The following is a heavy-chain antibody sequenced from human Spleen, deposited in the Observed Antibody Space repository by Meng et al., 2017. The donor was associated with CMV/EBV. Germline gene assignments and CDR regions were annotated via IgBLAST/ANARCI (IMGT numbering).Heavy chain of an antibody. D-gene: IGHD6-6*01. CDR3: ARGAAKYSSSGYGMDV. J-gene: IGHJ6*02. Sequence: GESLKISCKGSGYTFTSYWIGWVRQMPGKDLEWIGMIYPGDSKTIYSPFFQGRVTISADKSITTAYLQWSSLQASDTAMYYCARGAAKYSSSGYGMDVWGQGTTVTISS. V-gene: IGHV5-51*01. CDR1: GYTFTSYW. CDR2: IYPGDSKT.